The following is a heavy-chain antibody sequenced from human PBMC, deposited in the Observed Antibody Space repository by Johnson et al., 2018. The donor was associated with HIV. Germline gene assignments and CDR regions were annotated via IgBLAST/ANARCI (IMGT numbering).Heavy chain of an antibody. CDR1: GFTFSSYG. J-gene: IGHJ3*02. CDR3: ARVHADAVTTWSEGAYDI. Sequence: QVQLVESGGGVVQPGKSLRLSCAASGFTFSSYGMHWVRQAAGKGLEWVAVIWYDGSNKYYAHSVKGRFTISRDNSKKTLYLQMNSLRAEDTAVYYCARVHADAVTTWSEGAYDIWGQGTMVTVSS. CDR2: IWYDGSNK. V-gene: IGHV3-30*19. D-gene: IGHD4-17*01.